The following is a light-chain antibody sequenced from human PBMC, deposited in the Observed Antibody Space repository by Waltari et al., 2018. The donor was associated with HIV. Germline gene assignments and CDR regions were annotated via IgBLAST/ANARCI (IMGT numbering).Light chain of an antibody. CDR3: QSYDNALSGSL. CDR1: TSTIGPGYA. CDR2: GNP. J-gene: IGLJ2*01. V-gene: IGLV1-40*01. Sequence: QSVLTQPPSVSGAPGQRVTISCTGNTSTIGPGYADHWYHQLPGAAPKLLVFGNPNRPSGVPDRFSGSKSGTSASLAITGLQAGDEGDYYCQSYDNALSGSLFGGGTKVTVL.